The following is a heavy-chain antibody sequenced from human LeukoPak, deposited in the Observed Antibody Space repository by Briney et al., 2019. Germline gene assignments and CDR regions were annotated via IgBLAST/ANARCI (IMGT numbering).Heavy chain of an antibody. CDR2: VYYTGDT. J-gene: IGHJ3*02. Sequence: SETLSLTCTVSGVSISGYYWSWIRQPPGKGLEWIGFVYYTGDTNYNPSLKSRVFISGDTSKNQFSLRLSSVTAADTAVYYCARGNSGAFDIWGQGTMVTVSS. CDR3: ARGNSGAFDI. V-gene: IGHV4-59*01. CDR1: GVSISGYY. D-gene: IGHD1-7*01.